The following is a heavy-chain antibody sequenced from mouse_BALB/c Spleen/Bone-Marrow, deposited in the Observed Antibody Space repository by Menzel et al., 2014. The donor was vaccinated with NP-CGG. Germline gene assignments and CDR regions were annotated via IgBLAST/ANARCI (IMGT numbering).Heavy chain of an antibody. D-gene: IGHD2-1*01. CDR2: IDPSDSET. Sequence: QVQLQQSGAELVKPGAPVKLSCKASGYTFTSYRLTWVKQRPGRGLEWIGVIDPSDSETHYNQKFKDKTTLTVDKSSSTAYTQLSRLTSEDSVVYYCARDHFYSGNYEFAYWGQGTLVTVSA. J-gene: IGHJ3*01. CDR3: ARDHFYSGNYEFAY. V-gene: IGHV1-69*02. CDR1: GYTFTSYR.